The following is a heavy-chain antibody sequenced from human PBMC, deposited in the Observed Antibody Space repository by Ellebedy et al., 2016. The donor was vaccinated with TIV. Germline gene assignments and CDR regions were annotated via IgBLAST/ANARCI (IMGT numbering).Heavy chain of an antibody. D-gene: IGHD3-10*01. CDR2: ISPDNGNT. CDR3: ARSKGFGELLYFDT. J-gene: IGHJ4*02. V-gene: IGHV1-18*04. CDR1: GYSFANYI. Sequence: ASVKVSCKASGYSFANYIISWVRQAPGQGLEWMAWISPDNGNTKYAKKFQDRVTMTTDTSTTTAYMELRGLSDDDTAVYYCARSKGFGELLYFDTWGQGALVTVSS.